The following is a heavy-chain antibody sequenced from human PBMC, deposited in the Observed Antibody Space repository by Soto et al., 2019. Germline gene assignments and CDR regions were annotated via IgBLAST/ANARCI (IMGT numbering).Heavy chain of an antibody. D-gene: IGHD2-2*01. V-gene: IGHV4-59*01. CDR3: ARYARIPDY. CDR2: IYYTGDT. Sequence: QVQLQESGPGLVKPSETLSLTCTVSGASITSYYWSWIRQPPGQGLESLGYIYYTGDTNSNPSLKRRLTISIDTSKNQFSLKLSSVTAADTAIYYCARYARIPDYWGQGTLVTVSS. CDR1: GASITSYY. J-gene: IGHJ4*02.